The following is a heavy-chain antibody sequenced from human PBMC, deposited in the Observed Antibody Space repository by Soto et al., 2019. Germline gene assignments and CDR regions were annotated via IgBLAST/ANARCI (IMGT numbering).Heavy chain of an antibody. CDR2: IDPSDSYT. Sequence: GESLKISCKGSGYSFTSYWISWVRQMPGKGLEWMGRIDPSDSYTNYSPSFQGHVTISADKSISTAYLQWSSLKASDTAMYYCARQGGIVVVPAATNPAGYYYGMDVWGQGTTVTVYS. J-gene: IGHJ6*02. CDR1: GYSFTSYW. CDR3: ARQGGIVVVPAATNPAGYYYGMDV. D-gene: IGHD2-2*01. V-gene: IGHV5-10-1*01.